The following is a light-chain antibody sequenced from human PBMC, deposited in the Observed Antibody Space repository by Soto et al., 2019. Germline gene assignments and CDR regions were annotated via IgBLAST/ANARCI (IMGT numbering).Light chain of an antibody. CDR3: HQYKNWPPWT. CDR1: QSVSTN. CDR2: GAS. V-gene: IGKV3-15*01. J-gene: IGKJ1*01. Sequence: EIVMTQSPATLSVSPGERATLSCRASQSVSTNLAWYQPKPGQAPRLLIYGASTRATGIPARFSGSGSGAEFTLTISSLQSEDFAVYYCHQYKNWPPWTFGQGTKVEIK.